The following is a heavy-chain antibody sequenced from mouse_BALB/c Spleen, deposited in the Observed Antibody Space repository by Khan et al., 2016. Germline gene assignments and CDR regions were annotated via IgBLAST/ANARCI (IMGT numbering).Heavy chain of an antibody. D-gene: IGHD2-1*01. Sequence: VQLQQSGAELVKPGASVKLSCTASGFNIKDTYMHWVKQRPEQGLEWIGRIDPANGNAKYDPKFQGKATITADTSSNTAYLQLSSLTSEDTAVYYVARGGNYVELGNWGQGTLVTVSA. CDR2: IDPANGNA. V-gene: IGHV14-3*02. CDR1: GFNIKDTY. J-gene: IGHJ3*01. CDR3: ARGGNYVELGN.